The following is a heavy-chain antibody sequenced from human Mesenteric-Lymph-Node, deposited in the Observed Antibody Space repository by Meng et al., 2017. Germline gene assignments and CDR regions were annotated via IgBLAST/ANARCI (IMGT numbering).Heavy chain of an antibody. CDR1: GYTFTGYY. D-gene: IGHD6-19*01. J-gene: IGHJ6*02. CDR3: ARDSGLIVAGTYYYYYGMDV. CDR2: INPNSGGT. Sequence: ASVKVSCKASGYTFTGYYMHWVRQAPGQGLEWMGWINPNSGGTNYAQKFQGRVTMTRDTSISTAYMELSRLRSDDTAVYYCARDSGLIVAGTYYYYYGMDVWGQGTTVTVSS. V-gene: IGHV1-2*02.